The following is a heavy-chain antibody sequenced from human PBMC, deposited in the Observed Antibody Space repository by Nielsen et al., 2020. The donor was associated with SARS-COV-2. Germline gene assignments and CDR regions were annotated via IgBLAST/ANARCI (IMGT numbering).Heavy chain of an antibody. CDR1: GYTFTTYA. CDR2: INAANGNT. Sequence: ASVKVSCKASGYTFTTYAFHWVRQAPGQRLEWMGWINAANGNTKYSQKFQGRVTMTRDTSTSTVYMELSSLRSEDTAVYYCARDLSEAGYSGSYIDYWGQGTLVTVSS. V-gene: IGHV1-3*01. J-gene: IGHJ4*02. CDR3: ARDLSEAGYSGSYIDY. D-gene: IGHD1-26*01.